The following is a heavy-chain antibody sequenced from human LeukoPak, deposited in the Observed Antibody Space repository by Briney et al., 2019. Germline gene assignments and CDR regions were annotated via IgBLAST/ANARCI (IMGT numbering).Heavy chain of an antibody. V-gene: IGHV4-4*02. D-gene: IGHD1-7*01. CDR2: IYHSGST. CDR3: AKDIAQRTGTTPD. Sequence: SETLSLTCAVSGGSISSSNWWSWVRQPPGKGLEWIGEIYHSGSTNYNPSLKSRVTISVDKSKNQFSLKLSSVTAADTAVYYCAKDIAQRTGTTPDWGQGTLVTVSS. J-gene: IGHJ4*02. CDR1: GGSISSSNW.